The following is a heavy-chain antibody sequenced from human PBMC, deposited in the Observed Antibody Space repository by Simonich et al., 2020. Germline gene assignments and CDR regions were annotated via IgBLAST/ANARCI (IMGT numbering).Heavy chain of an antibody. V-gene: IGHV1-18*01. CDR2: SSPYNDNT. CDR1: GYTFTSYG. J-gene: IGHJ4*02. CDR3: ARASRGTWWYYYFDY. Sequence: QVQLVQSGAEVKKPGASVKVSCKASGYTFTSYGISWVRQAPGQGLEWMGGSSPYNDNTNYAQKRRGRVTMTTDTATSTAYMGRRSLRSDDTAVYYCARASRGTWWYYYFDYWGQGTLVTVSS. D-gene: IGHD2-15*01.